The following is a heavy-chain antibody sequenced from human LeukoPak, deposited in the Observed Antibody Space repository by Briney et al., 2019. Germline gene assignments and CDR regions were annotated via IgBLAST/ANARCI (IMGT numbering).Heavy chain of an antibody. J-gene: IGHJ4*02. CDR3: AKGGSASCLRFAGDCYFDY. Sequence: GGSLRLSCAASGFTFSNYGMNWVRQAPGKGLEWVSAISGSGGSTYSADSLEGRFIISRDNSKNTLYLQMNTLRAEDTAVYYCAKGGSASCLRFAGDCYFDYWGQGTPVTVSS. D-gene: IGHD2-2*01. CDR1: GFTFSNYG. V-gene: IGHV3-23*01. CDR2: ISGSGGST.